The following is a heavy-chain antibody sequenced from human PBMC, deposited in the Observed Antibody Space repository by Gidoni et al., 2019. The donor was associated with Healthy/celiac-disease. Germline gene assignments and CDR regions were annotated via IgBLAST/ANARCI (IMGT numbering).Heavy chain of an antibody. CDR3: ARGSLVLNWFDP. D-gene: IGHD3-16*01. V-gene: IGHV1-8*01. CDR1: ICTFTSYD. J-gene: IGHJ5*02. CDR2: MNPNSGNT. Sequence: HVQLVQSGAEVTKPGASVQVSCKASICTFTSYDNTWVRQATGQGLEWMGWMNPNSGNTGYAQKFQGRFTMTRNTSISTAYMELSSLRSEDTAVYYCARGSLVLNWFDPWGQGTLVTVSS.